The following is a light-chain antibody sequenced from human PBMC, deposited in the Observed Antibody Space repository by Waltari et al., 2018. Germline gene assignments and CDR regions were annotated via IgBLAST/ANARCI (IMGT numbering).Light chain of an antibody. J-gene: IGLJ1*01. CDR3: CSYAGSYTYV. Sequence: CALTQPRSVSGSPGQSVTISCTATSSHVGGSNYVSWYKQPPGKAPKLMIYDVSKRPSGVPDRFSGSKSGNTASLTISGLQAEDEADYYCCSYAGSYTYVFGTGTKVTVL. CDR2: DVS. V-gene: IGLV2-11*01. CDR1: SSHVGGSNY.